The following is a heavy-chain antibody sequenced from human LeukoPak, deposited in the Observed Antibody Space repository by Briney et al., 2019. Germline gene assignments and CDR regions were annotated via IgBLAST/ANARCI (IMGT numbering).Heavy chain of an antibody. CDR2: IYSGGST. D-gene: IGHD3-10*01. V-gene: IGHV3-53*01. J-gene: IGHJ4*02. Sequence: GGSLRLSCAASGYTVSSNYMSWVRQAPGKGLEWVSVIYSGGSTYYADSVKGRFTISRDNSKNTLYLQMNSLRAEDTAVYYCASYGSGSKEYYFDYWGQGTLVTVSS. CDR1: GYTVSSNY. CDR3: ASYGSGSKEYYFDY.